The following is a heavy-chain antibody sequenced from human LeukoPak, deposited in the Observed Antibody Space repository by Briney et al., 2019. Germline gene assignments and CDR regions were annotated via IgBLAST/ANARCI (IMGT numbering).Heavy chain of an antibody. CDR3: ARDPDSSSWYRFDP. V-gene: IGHV1-2*06. Sequence: ASVKVSCKASGYTFTGYYMHWVRQAPGQGLEWMGRINPNSGGTNYAQKFQGRVTMTRDTSISTAYMELSRLRFDDTAVYYCARDPDSSSWYRFDPWGQGTLVTVSS. D-gene: IGHD6-13*01. J-gene: IGHJ5*02. CDR1: GYTFTGYY. CDR2: INPNSGGT.